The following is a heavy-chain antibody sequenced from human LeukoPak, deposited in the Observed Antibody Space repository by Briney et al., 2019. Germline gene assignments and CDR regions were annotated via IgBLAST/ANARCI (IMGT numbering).Heavy chain of an antibody. V-gene: IGHV4-34*01. J-gene: IGHJ3*02. D-gene: IGHD5-18*01. Sequence: SETLSLTCAVYGGPFSGYYWSWIRQPPGKGLEWIGEINHSGSTNYNPSLKSRVTISVDTSKNQFSLKLSSVTAADTAVYYCARRRYSYGYLGAFDIWGQGTMVTVSS. CDR3: ARRRYSYGYLGAFDI. CDR1: GGPFSGYY. CDR2: INHSGST.